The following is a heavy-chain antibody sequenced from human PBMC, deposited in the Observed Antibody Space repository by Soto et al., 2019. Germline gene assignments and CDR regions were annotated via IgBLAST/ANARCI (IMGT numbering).Heavy chain of an antibody. V-gene: IGHV3-21*01. Sequence: GGSLRLSCTVSGFAFNNYGINWVRQAPGKGPEWVSSISKSDYTYYSDSVKGRFTISRDNAKNSVSLQMNTPRVEDTAVYYCAREDSIIIPAVSDFWGQGTLVTVSS. CDR2: ISKSDYT. J-gene: IGHJ4*02. D-gene: IGHD2-2*01. CDR1: GFAFNNYG. CDR3: AREDSIIIPAVSDF.